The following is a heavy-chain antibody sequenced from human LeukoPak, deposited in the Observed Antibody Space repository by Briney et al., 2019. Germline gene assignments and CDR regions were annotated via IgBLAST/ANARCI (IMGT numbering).Heavy chain of an antibody. CDR1: GTSISGYY. Sequence: PSETLSLTCTVFGTSISGYYWSWIRQAPGQGLEWIGYIYYSGSTNYNPSLKSRVTISVDTSKNQFSLKLSSVTAADTAVYYCARRYCSSTTCYVKYFDYWSQGTLVTVSS. V-gene: IGHV4-59*08. D-gene: IGHD2-2*01. J-gene: IGHJ4*02. CDR3: ARRYCSSTTCYVKYFDY. CDR2: IYYSGST.